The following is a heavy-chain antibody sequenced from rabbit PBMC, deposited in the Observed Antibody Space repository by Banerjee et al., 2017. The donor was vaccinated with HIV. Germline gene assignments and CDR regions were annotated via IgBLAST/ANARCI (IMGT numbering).Heavy chain of an antibody. CDR3: VRGASSSGFYSL. CDR2: INAVTGKA. V-gene: IGHV1S45*01. Sequence: QEQLEESGGGLVKPEGSLTLTCKASGFPFSNKAVMCWVRQAPGKGLEWIACINAVTGKAVYASWVNGRFTISSQNAQNTLYLQLNSLTVADTATYFCVRGASSSGFYSLWGPGTLVTVS. CDR1: GFPFSNKAV. D-gene: IGHD1-1*01. J-gene: IGHJ6*01.